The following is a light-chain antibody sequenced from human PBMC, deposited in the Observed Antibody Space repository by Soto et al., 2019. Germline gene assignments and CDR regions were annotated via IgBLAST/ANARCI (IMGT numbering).Light chain of an antibody. J-gene: IGKJ2*01. CDR1: QSLVHIDGNTF. CDR3: MQATQSYT. CDR2: KIS. Sequence: IVLTQTRLSSPVTLGQPASISCRSSQSLVHIDGNTFFNWLQQRPGQPPRLLIYKISNRFPGVPDRCSGSGAGTDFTLKISRVEAEDVGVYYCMQATQSYTFGQGTRLEIK. V-gene: IGKV2-24*01.